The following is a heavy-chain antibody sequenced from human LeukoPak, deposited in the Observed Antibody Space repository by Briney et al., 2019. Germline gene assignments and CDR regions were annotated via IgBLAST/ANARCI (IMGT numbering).Heavy chain of an antibody. CDR3: VRDPSGSGFAFDS. D-gene: IGHD1-1*01. CDR2: IWFDGSNK. J-gene: IGHJ4*02. V-gene: IGHV3-33*08. Sequence: PGGSLRLSCAASGFTFINYWMSWVRQAPGKGLEWVAFIWFDGSNKHYADSVKGRFTISRDNSEDTLYLQMNSLRAEDTAVYYCVRDPSGSGFAFDSWGQGALVTVSS. CDR1: GFTFINYW.